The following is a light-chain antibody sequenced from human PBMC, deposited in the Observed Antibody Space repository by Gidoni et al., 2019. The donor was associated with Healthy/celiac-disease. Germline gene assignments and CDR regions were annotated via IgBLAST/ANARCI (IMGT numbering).Light chain of an antibody. Sequence: DIVMPQSPDSLAVSLGERATIYCKSIQSVLYSPNNKNYLAWYQQKPGQPPKLLIYWASTREPGVPDRFSGSGSGTDFTLTISSLQAEDVAVYYCQQYYSTLWTFGQGTKVEIK. CDR2: WAS. V-gene: IGKV4-1*01. CDR1: QSVLYSPNNKNY. J-gene: IGKJ1*01. CDR3: QQYYSTLWT.